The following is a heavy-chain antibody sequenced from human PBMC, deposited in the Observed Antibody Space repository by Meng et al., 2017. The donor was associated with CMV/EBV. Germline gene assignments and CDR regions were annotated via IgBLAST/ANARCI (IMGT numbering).Heavy chain of an antibody. CDR2: IGTAGDT. V-gene: IGHV3-13*01. CDR1: GFTFSSYD. D-gene: IGHD1-26*01. J-gene: IGHJ6*02. CDR3: ARKRSGATKGLGYYGMDV. Sequence: GESLKISCAASGFTFSSYDMHWVRQATGKGLEWVSAIGTAGDTYYPGSVKGRFTISRENAKNSLYLQMNSLRAGDTAVYYCARKRSGATKGLGYYGMDVWGQGTTVTVSS.